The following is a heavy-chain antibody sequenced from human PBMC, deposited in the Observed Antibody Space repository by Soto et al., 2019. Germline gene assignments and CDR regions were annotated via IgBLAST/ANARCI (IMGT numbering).Heavy chain of an antibody. Sequence: EVQLLGSGGGLVQPGGSLRLSCAASGFTFSSYAMSWVRQAPGKGLEWVSGISGSGVSTHYADSVKGRFTISRDNSKNTLYLQMNSLRAEDTAAYYCAKEVGYSSGYDYFDYWGQGTLVTDSS. CDR2: ISGSGVST. V-gene: IGHV3-23*01. CDR1: GFTFSSYA. D-gene: IGHD6-19*01. J-gene: IGHJ4*02. CDR3: AKEVGYSSGYDYFDY.